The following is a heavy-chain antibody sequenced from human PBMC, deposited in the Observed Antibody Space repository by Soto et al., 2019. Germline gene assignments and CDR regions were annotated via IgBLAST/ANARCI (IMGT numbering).Heavy chain of an antibody. CDR2: IWYDGSNK. Sequence: GGSLRLSCAASGFTFSSYGMHWVRQAPGKGLEWVAVIWYDGSNKYYADSVKGRFTISRDNSKNTLYLQMNSLRAEDTAVYYCARDRDIVVVPAAIRGMDVWGQGTTVTAP. CDR1: GFTFSSYG. D-gene: IGHD2-2*02. J-gene: IGHJ6*02. CDR3: ARDRDIVVVPAAIRGMDV. V-gene: IGHV3-33*01.